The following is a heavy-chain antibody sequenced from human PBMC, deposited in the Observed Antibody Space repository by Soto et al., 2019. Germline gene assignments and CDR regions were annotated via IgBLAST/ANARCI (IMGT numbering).Heavy chain of an antibody. Sequence: ASVKVSCKASGYTFTGYYMHWVRQAPGQGLEWMGWINPNSGGTNYAQKFQGWVTMTRDTSISTAYMELSRLRSDDTAVYYCARDQGYCSSTSCYGYYYYGMDVWGQGTTVTVSS. CDR2: INPNSGGT. V-gene: IGHV1-2*04. J-gene: IGHJ6*02. D-gene: IGHD2-2*01. CDR3: ARDQGYCSSTSCYGYYYYGMDV. CDR1: GYTFTGYY.